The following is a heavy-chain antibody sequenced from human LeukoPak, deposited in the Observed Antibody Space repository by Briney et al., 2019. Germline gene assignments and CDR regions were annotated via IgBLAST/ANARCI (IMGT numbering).Heavy chain of an antibody. CDR2: INPNSGGT. J-gene: IGHJ4*02. CDR1: GYTFTGYY. Sequence: ASVKVSCKASGYTFTGYYMHWVRQVPGQGLEWMGWINPNSGGTNYAQKFQGRVTMTRDTSISTAYTELSRLRSDDTAVYYCAMGIAAAGTRKSPPGWYWGQGTLVTVSS. V-gene: IGHV1-2*02. D-gene: IGHD6-13*01. CDR3: AMGIAAAGTRKSPPGWY.